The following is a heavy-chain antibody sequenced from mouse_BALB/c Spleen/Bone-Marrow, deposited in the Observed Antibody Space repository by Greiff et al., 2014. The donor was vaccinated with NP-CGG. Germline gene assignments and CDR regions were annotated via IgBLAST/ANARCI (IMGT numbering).Heavy chain of an antibody. CDR3: TRSRRAMDH. J-gene: IGHJ4*01. CDR2: IHPSNGGT. V-gene: IGHV1S81*02. CDR1: GYTFTSYY. D-gene: IGHD2-12*01. Sequence: QVQLQQSGAELVKPGASVKLSCKASGYTFTSYYMCWVKQRPGQGLEWIGEIHPSNGGTNFNEKFKSKATLTVDKSSSTAYMSLSSLTSEDSAVYYCTRSRRAMDHWGQGTSVTVSS.